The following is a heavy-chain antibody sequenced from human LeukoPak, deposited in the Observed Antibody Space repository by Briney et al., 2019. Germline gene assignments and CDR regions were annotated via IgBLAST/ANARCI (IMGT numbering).Heavy chain of an antibody. CDR2: IYHRGST. J-gene: IGHJ4*02. V-gene: IGHV4-34*01. CDR1: GGSFSGYY. CDR3: AGGVAPSIAAAGTILSFDY. D-gene: IGHD6-13*01. Sequence: SETLSLTCAVYGGSFSGYYWSWIRQPPGKGLEWIGSIYHRGSTYYNPSLKSRVTISLDTSKNQFSLNLSSVTAADTAVYYCAGGVAPSIAAAGTILSFDYWGQGTLVTVSS.